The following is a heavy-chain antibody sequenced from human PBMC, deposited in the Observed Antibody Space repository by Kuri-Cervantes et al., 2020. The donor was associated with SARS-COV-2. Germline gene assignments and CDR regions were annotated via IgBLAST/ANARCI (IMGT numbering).Heavy chain of an antibody. V-gene: IGHV3-49*04. Sequence: GGSLRLSCTASGFTFGDYAMSWVRQAPGKGLEWVGFIRSKAYGGTTEYAASVKGRFTISRDDSKSIAYLQMNSLKTEDTAVYYCTSRRSSGYYYPEHFDYWGRGTLVTVSS. CDR1: GFTFGDYA. J-gene: IGHJ4*02. CDR2: IRSKAYGGTT. CDR3: TSRRSSGYYYPEHFDY. D-gene: IGHD3-22*01.